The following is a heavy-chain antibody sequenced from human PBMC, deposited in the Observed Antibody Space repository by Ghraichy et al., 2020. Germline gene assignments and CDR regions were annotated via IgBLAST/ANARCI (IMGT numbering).Heavy chain of an antibody. D-gene: IGHD6-19*01. V-gene: IGHV3-30-3*01. CDR3: AREGPGSGWSGPSAEYFQH. J-gene: IGHJ1*01. CDR1: GFTFSSYA. Sequence: GSLRLSCAASGFTFSSYAMHWVRQAPGKGLEWVAVISYDGSNKYYADSVKGRFTISRDNSKNTLYLQMNSLRAEDTAVYYCAREGPGSGWSGPSAEYFQHWGQGTLVTVSS. CDR2: ISYDGSNK.